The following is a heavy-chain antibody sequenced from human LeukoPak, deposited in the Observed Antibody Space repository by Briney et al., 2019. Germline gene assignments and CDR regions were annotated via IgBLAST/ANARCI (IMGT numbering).Heavy chain of an antibody. CDR2: IKQDGSET. D-gene: IGHD3-22*01. V-gene: IGHV3-7*01. CDR1: GFSFSFYW. CDR3: ATIKTIYYYDTSGYRSAYAFDI. J-gene: IGHJ3*02. Sequence: GGSLRLSCAASGFSFSFYWMSWVRQSPGKGLEWLANIKQDGSETHYVDSVKGRFTISRDNAQNSLYLQMNSLRVEDTAVYYCATIKTIYYYDTSGYRSAYAFDIWGQGTMVTVSS.